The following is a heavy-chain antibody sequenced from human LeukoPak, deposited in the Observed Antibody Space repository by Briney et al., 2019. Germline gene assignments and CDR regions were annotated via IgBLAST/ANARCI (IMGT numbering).Heavy chain of an antibody. CDR3: ARGITAGVDY. CDR1: GYTFTSYD. J-gene: IGHJ4*02. Sequence: ASVKVSCKASGYTFTSYDINWVRQAPGQGLEWMGWMNPNSGATGYAQKFQGRVTMTRQTSISTAYMELSNLRSEDTAVYYCARGITAGVDYWGQGTLVTVSS. D-gene: IGHD6-13*01. V-gene: IGHV1-8*01. CDR2: MNPNSGAT.